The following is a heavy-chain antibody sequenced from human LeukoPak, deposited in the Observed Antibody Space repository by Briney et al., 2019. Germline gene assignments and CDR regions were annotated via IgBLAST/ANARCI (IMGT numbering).Heavy chain of an antibody. D-gene: IGHD5-18*01. CDR3: ARQVDTAMVHFDY. V-gene: IGHV1-69*04. CDR1: GGTFSSYA. CDR2: IIPILGIA. Sequence: GASVKVSCKASGGTFSSYAISWVRQAPGQGLEWMGRIIPILGIANYAQKFQGRVTITADKSTSTAYMELSSLRSEDTAVYYCARQVDTAMVHFDYWGQGTLVTVSS. J-gene: IGHJ4*02.